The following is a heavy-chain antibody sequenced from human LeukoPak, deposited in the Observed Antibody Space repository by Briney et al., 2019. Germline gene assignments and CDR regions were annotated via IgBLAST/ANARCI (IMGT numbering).Heavy chain of an antibody. V-gene: IGHV3-30*18. CDR3: AKFCGDCDISGGDY. CDR2: ISYDGSNK. D-gene: IGHD2-21*02. Sequence: GGSLRLSCAASGFTFSSYGMHWVRQAPGKGLEWVAVISYDGSNKYYADSVKGRFTISRDNSKNTLYLQMNSLRAEDTAVYYRAKFCGDCDISGGDYWGQGTLVTVSS. J-gene: IGHJ4*02. CDR1: GFTFSSYG.